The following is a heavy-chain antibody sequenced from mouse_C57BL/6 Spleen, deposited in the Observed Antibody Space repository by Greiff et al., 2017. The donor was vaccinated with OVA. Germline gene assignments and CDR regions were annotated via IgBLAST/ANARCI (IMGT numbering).Heavy chain of an antibody. V-gene: IGHV1-53*01. Sequence: QVQLQQPGTELVKPGASVKLSCKASGYTFTSYWMHWVKQRPGQGLEWIGNITPSNGGTNYNEKLKSKATLTVDKYSSTAYMQLSSLTSEYSAVDYCARDLSNYYDSSYGDYWGQGTTLTVSS. D-gene: IGHD1-1*01. CDR2: ITPSNGGT. CDR1: GYTFTSYW. J-gene: IGHJ2*01. CDR3: ARDLSNYYDSSYGDY.